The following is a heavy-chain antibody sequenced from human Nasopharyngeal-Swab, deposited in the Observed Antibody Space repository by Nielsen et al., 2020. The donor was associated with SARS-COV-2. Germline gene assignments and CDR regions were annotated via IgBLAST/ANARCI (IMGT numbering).Heavy chain of an antibody. J-gene: IGHJ6*02. CDR1: GFTFSSYS. V-gene: IGHV3-21*01. CDR3: ARDKGIQYCSSTSCYESMIDYYGMDV. CDR2: ISSSSSYI. Sequence: GGSLRLSCAASGFTFSSYSMNWVRQAPGKGLEWVSSISSSSSYIYYADSVKGRFTISRDNAKNSLYLQMNSLRAEDTAVYYCARDKGIQYCSSTSCYESMIDYYGMDVWGQGITVTVSS. D-gene: IGHD2-2*01.